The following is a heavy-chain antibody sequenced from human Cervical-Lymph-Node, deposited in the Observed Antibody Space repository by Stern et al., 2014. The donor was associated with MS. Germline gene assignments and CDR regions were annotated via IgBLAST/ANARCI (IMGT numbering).Heavy chain of an antibody. Sequence: QVQLQESGPGLVEPSETLSLSCTVSGDSIRSDGFSWGWIRQSPGKGLEWIGSMNHSGSAFHNPSLHSRVTMSVDTSKNQFSLKMNSVTAADTGAYFCARQRAPTYSTSWYFDNWGRGTLVTVSS. D-gene: IGHD2-2*01. CDR3: ARQRAPTYSTSWYFDN. V-gene: IGHV4-39*01. J-gene: IGHJ4*02. CDR1: GDSIRSDGFS. CDR2: MNHSGSA.